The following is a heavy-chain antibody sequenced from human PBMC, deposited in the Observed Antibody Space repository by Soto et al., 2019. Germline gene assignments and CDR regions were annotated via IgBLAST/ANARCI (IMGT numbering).Heavy chain of an antibody. V-gene: IGHV1-3*01. Sequence: ASVKVSCKASGYTFTSYAMHWVRQAPGQRLEWMGWINAANGNTKNSQKFQGRVSITSDTSANTVYLELSSLRSEDTAVYYCARESMVRGVIITSRWFAPWGQGTLVTVSS. J-gene: IGHJ5*02. CDR2: INAANGNT. D-gene: IGHD3-10*01. CDR3: ARESMVRGVIITSRWFAP. CDR1: GYTFTSYA.